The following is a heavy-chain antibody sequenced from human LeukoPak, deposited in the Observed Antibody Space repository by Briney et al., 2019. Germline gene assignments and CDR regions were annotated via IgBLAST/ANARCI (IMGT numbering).Heavy chain of an antibody. CDR1: GGSISSYY. J-gene: IGHJ4*02. D-gene: IGHD3-3*01. CDR2: IYYSGST. V-gene: IGHV4-59*08. CDR3: ARLRFLEWLSKYYFDY. Sequence: SETLFLTCTVSGGSISSYYWSWIRQPPGKGLEWIGYIYYSGSTNYNPSLKSRVTISVDTSKNQFSLKLSSVTAADTAVYYCARLRFLEWLSKYYFDYWGQGTLVTVSS.